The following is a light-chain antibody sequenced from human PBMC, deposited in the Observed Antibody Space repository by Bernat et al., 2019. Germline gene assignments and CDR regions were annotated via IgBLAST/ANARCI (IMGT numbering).Light chain of an antibody. CDR3: SAWDDSLNGWV. J-gene: IGLJ3*02. Sequence: QSVLTQPPSASGTPGQTVNISCSGSTANVGSNTVNWYQQVPGTAPKLLIYYHNQRPSGVPERFSGYKSGTSASLAISGLQSDDEADYFCSAWDDSLNGWVFGGGTKLTVL. V-gene: IGLV1-44*01. CDR2: YHN. CDR1: TANVGSNT.